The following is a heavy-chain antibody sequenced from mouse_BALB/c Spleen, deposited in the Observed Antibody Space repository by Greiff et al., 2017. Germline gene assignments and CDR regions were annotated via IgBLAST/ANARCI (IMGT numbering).Heavy chain of an antibody. D-gene: IGHD2-14*01. CDR3: ARSGAYYRYVDY. J-gene: IGHJ2*01. Sequence: QVQLQQSGAELVRPGSSVKISCKASGYAFSSYWMNWVKQRPGQGLEWIGQIYPGDGDTNYNGKFKGKATLTADKSSSTAYMQLSSLTSEDSAVYFCARSGAYYRYVDYWGQGTTLTVSS. CDR1: GYAFSSYW. CDR2: IYPGDGDT. V-gene: IGHV1-80*01.